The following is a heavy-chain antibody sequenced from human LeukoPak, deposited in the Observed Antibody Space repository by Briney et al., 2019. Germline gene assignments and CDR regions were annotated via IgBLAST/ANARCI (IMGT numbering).Heavy chain of an antibody. D-gene: IGHD1-26*01. J-gene: IGHJ6*03. CDR1: GFTFSGSA. V-gene: IGHV3-21*01. CDR2: ISSSSSYI. CDR3: ARVKSGSYYYYYYMDV. Sequence: GGSLRLSCAASGFTFSGSALHWVRQAPGKGLEWVSSISSSSSYIYYADSVKGRFTISRDNAKNSLYLQMNSLRAEDTAVYYCARVKSGSYYYYYYMDVWGKGTTVTVSS.